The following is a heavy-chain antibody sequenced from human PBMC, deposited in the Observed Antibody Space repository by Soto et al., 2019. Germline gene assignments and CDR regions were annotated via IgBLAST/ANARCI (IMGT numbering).Heavy chain of an antibody. CDR2: IYDSWRT. CDR3: ARAHSSSWYCYYGMDV. CDR1: GGSFSSCYL. Sequence: AETLSLTCAVSGGSFSSCYLQWWGRQPPGEVVGWVGVIYDSWRTNYNASVKSRVTISVDNSKNQFSLQLTSVTAEGTAGYYCARAHSSSWYCYYGMDVWGQGTTVTVSS. D-gene: IGHD6-13*01. J-gene: IGHJ6*02. V-gene: IGHV4-4*02.